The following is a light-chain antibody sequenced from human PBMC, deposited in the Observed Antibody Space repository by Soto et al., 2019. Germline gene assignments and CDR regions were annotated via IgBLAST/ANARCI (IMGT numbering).Light chain of an antibody. CDR3: QQYNNWSPLT. CDR1: QSVSSN. J-gene: IGKJ4*01. Sequence: EIVMTQSPATLSVSPGERATLSCRASQSVSSNLAWYQQKPGQAPRLLIYGASIRATGIPARFSGSGSGTEFTLTISSLQSEDFAVYYCQQYNNWSPLTVGGGTKVEIK. V-gene: IGKV3D-15*01. CDR2: GAS.